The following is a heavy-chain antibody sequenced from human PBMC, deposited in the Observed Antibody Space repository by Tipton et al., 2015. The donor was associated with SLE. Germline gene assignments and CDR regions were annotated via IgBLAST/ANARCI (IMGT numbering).Heavy chain of an antibody. CDR1: GDSISSYY. V-gene: IGHV4-59*01. CDR2: IYNTGST. CDR3: ARRIPHHYYFDL. D-gene: IGHD1-26*01. J-gene: IGHJ2*01. Sequence: TLSLTCIVYGDSISSYYWSWIRQPPGKGLEWIGYIYNTGSTNYNPSLQSRVTISIDTSKNLFSLKLNSVTAADTAMYFCARRIPHHYYFDLWGRGTLVTVSS.